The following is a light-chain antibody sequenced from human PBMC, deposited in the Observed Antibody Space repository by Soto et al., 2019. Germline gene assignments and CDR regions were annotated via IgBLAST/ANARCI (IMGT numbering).Light chain of an antibody. CDR1: SSDVGYYNR. Sequence: QSALTQPASVSGSPGHSITISCTGTSSDVGYYNRVSWYQQPPGTAPKLIIYEVRNRPSGVPYRFFGSKSGNTASLTISGLQAEDEGDYYCCSYTSTSTLYVFGTGTKLTV. V-gene: IGLV2-18*02. CDR3: CSYTSTSTLYV. CDR2: EVR. J-gene: IGLJ1*01.